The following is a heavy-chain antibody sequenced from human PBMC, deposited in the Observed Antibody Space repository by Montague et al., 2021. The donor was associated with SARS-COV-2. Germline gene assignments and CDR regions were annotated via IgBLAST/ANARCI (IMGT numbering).Heavy chain of an antibody. J-gene: IGHJ6*02. CDR2: INHSGST. Sequence: SETLSLTCAVYGGSFSGYCWSWIRQPPGKGLEWIGEINHSGSTNYNPSLKRRVTISVDTSKNQFSLKLSSVTAADTAVYYCARVRYYGSGTSLGMDVWGQGTTVTVSS. CDR3: ARVRYYGSGTSLGMDV. V-gene: IGHV4-34*01. CDR1: GGSFSGYC. D-gene: IGHD3-10*01.